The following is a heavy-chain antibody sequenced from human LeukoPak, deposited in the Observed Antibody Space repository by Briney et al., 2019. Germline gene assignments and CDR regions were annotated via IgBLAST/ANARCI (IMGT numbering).Heavy chain of an antibody. V-gene: IGHV3-21*01. J-gene: IGHJ3*02. CDR1: GFNFRSYD. D-gene: IGHD2-21*01. Sequence: GRSLRLSCAASGFNFRSYDMYWVRQAPGKGLEWVSSISSSSSYIYYADSVKGRFTISRDNAKNSLYLQMNSLRAEDTAVYYCARDLVAGAFDIWGQGTMVTVSS. CDR2: ISSSSSYI. CDR3: ARDLVAGAFDI.